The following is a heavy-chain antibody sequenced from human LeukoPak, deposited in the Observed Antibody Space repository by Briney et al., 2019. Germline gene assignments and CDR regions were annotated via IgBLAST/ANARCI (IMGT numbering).Heavy chain of an antibody. CDR2: IYHSGST. CDR1: GYSISRGYY. J-gene: IGHJ5*02. V-gene: IGHV4-38-2*01. Sequence: SETLSLTCAVSGYSISRGYYWGWIRQPPGKGLEWIGSIYHSGSTYYNPSLKSRVTISVDTSKNQFSLKLSSVTAADTAVYYCASRRHRSAWFDPWGQGTLVTVSS. CDR3: ASRRHRSAWFDP.